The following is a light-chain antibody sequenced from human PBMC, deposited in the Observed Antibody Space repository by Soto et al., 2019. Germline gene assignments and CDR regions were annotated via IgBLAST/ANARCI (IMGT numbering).Light chain of an antibody. CDR3: QQYGSSPRT. Sequence: DIQTTQSPSSVSAYIGDRVTITCRASQSISSWLAWYQQKPGKAPELLIYAASSRATGIPDRFSGSGSGTDFTLTISRLEPEDVAVYYCQQYGSSPRTFGQGTKVDIK. J-gene: IGKJ1*01. CDR2: AAS. V-gene: IGKV1-12*01. CDR1: QSISSW.